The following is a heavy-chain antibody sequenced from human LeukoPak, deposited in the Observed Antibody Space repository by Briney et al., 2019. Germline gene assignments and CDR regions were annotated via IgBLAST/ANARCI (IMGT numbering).Heavy chain of an antibody. D-gene: IGHD3-3*01. V-gene: IGHV3-73*01. CDR3: TRTALGDFWSGYTPPSVMDV. CDR2: IRSKANSYAT. CDR1: GFTFSGSA. J-gene: IGHJ6*03. Sequence: GGSLKLSCAASGFTFSGSAMHWVRQASGKGLEGVGRIRSKANSYATAYAASVKGRFTISRDDSKNTAYLQMNSLRTEDTAVYYCTRTALGDFWSGYTPPSVMDVWGKGTTVTVSS.